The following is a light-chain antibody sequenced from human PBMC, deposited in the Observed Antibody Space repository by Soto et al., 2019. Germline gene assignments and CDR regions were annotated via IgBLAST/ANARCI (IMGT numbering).Light chain of an antibody. V-gene: IGLV2-14*03. CDR1: SSDVGDFNY. J-gene: IGLJ2*01. Sequence: QSALTQPASVSGSPGRSVTISCTGSSSDVGDFNYVSWYQHLPGRAPKLIIYDVTNRPSGISYRFSASKSGRTASLTISGLQAEDEAHYYCSSYSSSSTHVVFGGGTKVTVL. CDR3: SSYSSSSTHVV. CDR2: DVT.